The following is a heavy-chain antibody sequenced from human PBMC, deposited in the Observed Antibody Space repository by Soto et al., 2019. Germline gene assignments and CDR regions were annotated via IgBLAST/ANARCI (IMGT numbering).Heavy chain of an antibody. D-gene: IGHD2-2*01. CDR1: GFTFDDYA. CDR2: ISWNSGSI. J-gene: IGHJ6*03. CDR3: AKDKEDLYFSSTSCYGRYYYYYYYMDV. Sequence: GGSLRLSCAASGFTFDDYAMHWVRQAPGKGLEWVSGISWNSGSIGYADSVKGRFTISRDNAKNSLYLQMNSLRAEDTALYYCAKDKEDLYFSSTSCYGRYYYYYYYMDVWGKGTTVTVSS. V-gene: IGHV3-9*01.